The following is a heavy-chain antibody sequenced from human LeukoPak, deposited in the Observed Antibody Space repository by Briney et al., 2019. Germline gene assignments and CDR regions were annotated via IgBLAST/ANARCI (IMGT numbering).Heavy chain of an antibody. J-gene: IGHJ5*02. CDR1: GYTFTNYG. D-gene: IGHD2-21*01. CDR2: ISGYNGNT. CDR3: ARKFPNNWFDP. V-gene: IGHV1-18*01. Sequence: ASVKVSCKASGYTFTNYGISWVRQAPGQGLEWVGWISGYNGNTNYGQKVQDRVTMTTDTSTSTAYMELRSLRSDDTAVYYCARKFPNNWFDPWGQGTLVTVSS.